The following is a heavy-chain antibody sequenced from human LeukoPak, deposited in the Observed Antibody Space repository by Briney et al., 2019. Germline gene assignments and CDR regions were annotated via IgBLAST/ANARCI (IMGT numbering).Heavy chain of an antibody. CDR3: AKALRFLEWLLYAFDI. V-gene: IGHV3-30*02. J-gene: IGHJ3*02. Sequence: GGSLRLSCAASGFIFSSHGMHWVRQAPGKGLEWVAFIRYDGSNKYYADSVKGRFTISRDNSKNTLYLQMNSLRAEDTAVYYCAKALRFLEWLLYAFDIWGQGTMVTVSS. CDR2: IRYDGSNK. D-gene: IGHD3-3*01. CDR1: GFIFSSHG.